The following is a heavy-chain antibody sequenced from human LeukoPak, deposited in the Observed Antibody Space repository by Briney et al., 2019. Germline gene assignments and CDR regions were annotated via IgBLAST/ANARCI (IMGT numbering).Heavy chain of an antibody. CDR1: GYTFTGYY. V-gene: IGHV1-2*02. CDR2: INPNSGGT. D-gene: IGHD6-25*01. Sequence: GASVKVSCKASGYTFTGYYMHWVRQAPGQGLEWMGWINPNSGGTNYAQKFQGRVTMTRDTSISTAYMELSRLRSDDTAVYYCAGVAANYYYYYYMDVWGKGTTVTVSS. J-gene: IGHJ6*03. CDR3: AGVAANYYYYYYMDV.